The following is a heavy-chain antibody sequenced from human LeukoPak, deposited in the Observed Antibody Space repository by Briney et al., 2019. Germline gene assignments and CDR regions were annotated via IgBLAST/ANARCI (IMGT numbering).Heavy chain of an antibody. V-gene: IGHV3-33*06. Sequence: TGGSLRLSCAASGFTFSNYGMHWVRQAPGKGLEWVALIWYDGSNKYYADSVKGRFTISRDNSKNTLFLQMNSPRAEDTAVYYCAKDSVAAAGRGLDYWGQGTLVTVSS. D-gene: IGHD6-13*01. CDR3: AKDSVAAAGRGLDY. CDR1: GFTFSNYG. CDR2: IWYDGSNK. J-gene: IGHJ4*02.